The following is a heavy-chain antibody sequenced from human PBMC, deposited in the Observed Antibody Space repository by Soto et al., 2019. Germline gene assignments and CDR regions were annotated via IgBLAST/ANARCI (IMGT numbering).Heavy chain of an antibody. CDR2: ISASGENT. CDR1: GFTFSSYA. D-gene: IGHD3-16*01. J-gene: IGHJ3*02. CDR3: AKDLREAGPPI. V-gene: IGHV3-23*01. Sequence: EVQLLESGGGLVQPGGSLRLSCVASGFTFSSYAMTWVRQAPGKGLEWVSAISASGENTYYADSVKGRFTISRDNSKNTLYLQMTTLRGADTALFYCAKDLREAGPPIWGQGTMVTVSS.